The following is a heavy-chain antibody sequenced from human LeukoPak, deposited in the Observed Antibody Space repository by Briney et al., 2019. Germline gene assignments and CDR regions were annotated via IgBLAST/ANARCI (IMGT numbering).Heavy chain of an antibody. V-gene: IGHV3-74*01. CDR3: ARVYEGRSNYDFWSGYFYYYYGMDV. D-gene: IGHD3-3*01. CDR1: GFTFSSYW. Sequence: GGSLRLSCAASGFTFSSYWMTWVRQAPGKGLVWVSRINSDGSSTSYADSVKGRFTISRDNAKNTLYLQMNSLRAEDTAVYYCARVYEGRSNYDFWSGYFYYYYGMDVWDQGTTVTVSS. J-gene: IGHJ6*02. CDR2: INSDGSST.